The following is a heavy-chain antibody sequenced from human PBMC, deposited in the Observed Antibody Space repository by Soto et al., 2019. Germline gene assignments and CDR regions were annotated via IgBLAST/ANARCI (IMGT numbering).Heavy chain of an antibody. J-gene: IGHJ4*02. V-gene: IGHV4-30-2*01. Sequence: SETLSLTCAVSGGSISSGGYSWSWIRQPPGKGLEWIGYIYHSGSTYYNPSLKSRVTISVDRSKNQFSLKLSSVTAADTAVYYCARQLESGTGGDYFDYWGQGTLVTVSS. CDR1: GGSISSGGYS. CDR3: ARQLESGTGGDYFDY. D-gene: IGHD3-10*01. CDR2: IYHSGST.